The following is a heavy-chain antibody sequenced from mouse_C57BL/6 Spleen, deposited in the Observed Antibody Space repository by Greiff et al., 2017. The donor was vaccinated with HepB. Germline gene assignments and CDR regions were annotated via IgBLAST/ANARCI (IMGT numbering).Heavy chain of an antibody. Sequence: VQLQQPGAELVKPGASVKLSCKASGYTFTSYWMHWVKQRPGQGLEWIGMIHPNSGSTNYNEKFKSKATLTVEKSSSTAYMQLSSLTSEDSAVYYCARSGYGTWFAYWGQGTLVTVSA. J-gene: IGHJ3*01. CDR3: ARSGYGTWFAY. V-gene: IGHV1-64*01. CDR2: IHPNSGST. D-gene: IGHD3-1*01. CDR1: GYTFTSYW.